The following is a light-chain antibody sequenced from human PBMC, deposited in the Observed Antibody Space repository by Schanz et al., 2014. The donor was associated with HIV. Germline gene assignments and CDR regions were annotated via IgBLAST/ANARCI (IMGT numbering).Light chain of an antibody. V-gene: IGKV3D-15*01. J-gene: IGKJ4*01. CDR3: QQYNNWLPLT. CDR2: GAS. Sequence: EIVLTQSPGTLSLSPGERATLSCRASQSVTNTYLAWYQQRPGQAPRLLIYGASSRATGIPDRFSGSGSGTEFTLTISSLQSEDFAVYYCQQYNNWLPLTFGGGTKVEIK. CDR1: QSVTNTY.